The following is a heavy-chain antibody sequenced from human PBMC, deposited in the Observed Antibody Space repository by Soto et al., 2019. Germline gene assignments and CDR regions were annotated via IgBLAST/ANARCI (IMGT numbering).Heavy chain of an antibody. J-gene: IGHJ6*02. Sequence: QVQLQESGPGLVKPSQTLSLTCSVSGGSISSRDYYWSWIRHHPEKGLEWIGSIYYNGNTYYNPSLRSRVTMSSDTSMNQFSLKLTSVTAADTAVYYCARDKGGAALKGSGMDVWGQGTTVTVSS. V-gene: IGHV4-31*03. CDR2: IYYNGNT. CDR3: ARDKGGAALKGSGMDV. CDR1: GGSISSRDYY. D-gene: IGHD3-10*01.